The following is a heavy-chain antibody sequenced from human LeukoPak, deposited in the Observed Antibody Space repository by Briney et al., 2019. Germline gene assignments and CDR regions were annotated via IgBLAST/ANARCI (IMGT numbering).Heavy chain of an antibody. V-gene: IGHV3-23*01. CDR3: VKDRVDGSGSQFDY. CDR2: ISDSGDST. Sequence: GGSLRLSCAASGFTFSNYAMNWVRQAPGKGLEWVSAISDSGDSTFYADSVKGRFTFSRDNSKNTVYLQMNSLRAEDTAMYYCVKDRVDGSGSQFDYWGQGTLVTVSS. J-gene: IGHJ4*02. D-gene: IGHD3-10*01. CDR1: GFTFSNYA.